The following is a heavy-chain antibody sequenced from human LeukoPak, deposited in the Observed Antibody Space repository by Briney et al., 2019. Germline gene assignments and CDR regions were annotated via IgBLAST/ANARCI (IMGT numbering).Heavy chain of an antibody. J-gene: IGHJ6*02. V-gene: IGHV3-30*18. CDR1: GFTFSSYG. Sequence: GGSLRLSCAASGFTFSSYGMHWVRQAPGKGLERVTVISYDGSNKYYADSVKGRFTISRDNSKNTLYLQMNSLRAEETAVYYCAKDHPGGYGSGSSVGMDVWGQGTTVTVSS. CDR3: AKDHPGGYGSGSSVGMDV. D-gene: IGHD3-10*01. CDR2: ISYDGSNK.